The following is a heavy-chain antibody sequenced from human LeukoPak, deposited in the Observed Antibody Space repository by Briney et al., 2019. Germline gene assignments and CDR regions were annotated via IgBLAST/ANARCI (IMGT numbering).Heavy chain of an antibody. CDR3: AREALRPSRWFDP. J-gene: IGHJ5*02. V-gene: IGHV4-30-4*01. CDR1: GGSISSGDYY. D-gene: IGHD4-17*01. CDR2: IYYSGST. Sequence: PSETLSLTCTVSGGSISSGDYYWSWLRQPPGKGLEWIGYIYYSGSTYYNPSLKSRVTISVDTSNNQFSLKLSSVTAADTAVYYCAREALRPSRWFDPWGQGTLVTVSS.